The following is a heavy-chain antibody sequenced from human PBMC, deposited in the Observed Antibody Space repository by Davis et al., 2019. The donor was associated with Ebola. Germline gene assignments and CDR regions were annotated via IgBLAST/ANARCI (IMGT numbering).Heavy chain of an antibody. V-gene: IGHV4-59*01. CDR1: GGSISSYY. CDR2: IYYSGST. D-gene: IGHD3-3*01. CDR3: ARGTFWSGYYYFDY. Sequence: SETLSLTCTVSGGSISSYYWSWIRQPPGKGLEWIGYIYYSGSTNYNPSLKSRVTISVDTSTNQFSLKLSSVTAADTAVYYCARGTFWSGYYYFDYWGQGTLVTVSS. J-gene: IGHJ4*02.